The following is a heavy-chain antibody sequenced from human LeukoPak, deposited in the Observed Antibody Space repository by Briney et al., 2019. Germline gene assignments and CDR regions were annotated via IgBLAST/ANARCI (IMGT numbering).Heavy chain of an antibody. J-gene: IGHJ4*02. Sequence: GGSLRLSCAASGFTFSSYGMNWVRQASGKGLEWVSAISGSGGSTYYADSVKGRFTISRDNSKNTLYLQMNSLRAEDTAVYYCAKSFSGYSSSWGYYFDYWGQGTLVTVSS. V-gene: IGHV3-23*01. D-gene: IGHD6-13*01. CDR2: ISGSGGST. CDR3: AKSFSGYSSSWGYYFDY. CDR1: GFTFSSYG.